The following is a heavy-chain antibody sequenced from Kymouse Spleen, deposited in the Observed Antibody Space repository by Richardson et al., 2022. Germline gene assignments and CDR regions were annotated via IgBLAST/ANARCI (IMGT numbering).Heavy chain of an antibody. CDR1: GGSFSGYY. V-gene: IGHV4-34*01. Sequence: QVQLQQWGAGLLKPSETLSLTCAVYGGSFSGYYWSWIRQPPGKGLEWIGEINHSGSTNYNPSLKSRVTISVDTSKNQFSLKLSSVTAADTAVYYCARRPLYYYGSGSFDYWGQGTLVTVSS. D-gene: IGHD3-10*01. CDR2: INHSGST. J-gene: IGHJ4*02. CDR3: ARRPLYYYGSGSFDY.